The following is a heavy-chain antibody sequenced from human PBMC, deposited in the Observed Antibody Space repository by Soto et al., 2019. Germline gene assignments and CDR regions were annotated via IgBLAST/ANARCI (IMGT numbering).Heavy chain of an antibody. CDR3: AAGGGLPRYY. Sequence: QLQLQESGSGLVKPSQTLSLTCAVSGGSISSGGYSWSWIRQPPGKGLEWIGYIYHSGSTYYNPSLNRRLARSVDRSKNQCSLKLSYVTAADTAVYYCAAGGGLPRYYWGQGTLVTVSS. CDR1: GGSISSGGYS. J-gene: IGHJ4*02. CDR2: IYHSGST. D-gene: IGHD5-12*01. V-gene: IGHV4-30-2*01.